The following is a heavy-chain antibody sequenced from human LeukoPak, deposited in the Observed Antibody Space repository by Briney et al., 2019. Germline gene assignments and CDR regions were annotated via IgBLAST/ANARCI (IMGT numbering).Heavy chain of an antibody. CDR1: GFTFSSYS. Sequence: PGGSLRLSCAASGFTFSSYSMNWVRQAPGKGLEWVSSISSSSSYIYYADSVKGRFTISRDNAKNSLYLQMNSLRAEDTAVYYCXXXXXXXXXXXXXXXYYGMDVWGQGTTVTVSS. V-gene: IGHV3-21*01. CDR3: XXXXXXXXXXXXXXXYYGMDV. CDR2: ISSSSSYI. J-gene: IGHJ6*02.